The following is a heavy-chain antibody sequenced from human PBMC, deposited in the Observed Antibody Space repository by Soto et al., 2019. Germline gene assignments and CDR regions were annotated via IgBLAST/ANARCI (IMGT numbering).Heavy chain of an antibody. Sequence: QVHLQQWGAGLLKLSETLSLTCAVNGGAFNGYYWTWIRQSPGKGLQWIGEINHSGTVDYNPSLKSRVTFSIDTSKKQFSLTLTSATAADPAVYYCARAGAALVRGSIGGFDYWGQGTLVTVSS. D-gene: IGHD3-10*01. CDR1: GGAFNGYY. CDR2: INHSGTV. CDR3: ARAGAALVRGSIGGFDY. V-gene: IGHV4-34*01. J-gene: IGHJ4*02.